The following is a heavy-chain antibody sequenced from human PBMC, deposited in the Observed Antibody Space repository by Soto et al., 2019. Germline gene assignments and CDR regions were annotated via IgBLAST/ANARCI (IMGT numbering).Heavy chain of an antibody. J-gene: IGHJ4*02. Sequence: QVQLLQSGAEVKKPGASVTISCKASGYNFNNYEINWVRQAPAQGLEWMGWMKGYSGNPLYAQNFQGRLTLTRDTSTNSAYLELTSLAYEDTAIYFCARSMGESYYGLDYWGQGTLVTVSS. CDR2: MKGYSGNP. CDR3: ARSMGESYYGLDY. D-gene: IGHD1-26*01. CDR1: GYNFNNYE. V-gene: IGHV1-8*01.